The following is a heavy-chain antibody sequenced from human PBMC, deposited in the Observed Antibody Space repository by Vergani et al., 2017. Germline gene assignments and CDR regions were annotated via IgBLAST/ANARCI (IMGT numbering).Heavy chain of an antibody. D-gene: IGHD6-13*01. CDR1: GGTFSSYA. V-gene: IGHV1-69*04. CDR3: ARDLEVAAAIDY. Sequence: QVQLVQSGAEVKKPGSSVKVSCKASGGTFSSYAISWVRQAPGQGLEWMGRIIPILGIANYAQKVQGRVTITADKSTSTAYIELSSLRSEDTAVYYCARDLEVAAAIDYWGQGTLVTVSS. J-gene: IGHJ4*02. CDR2: IIPILGIA.